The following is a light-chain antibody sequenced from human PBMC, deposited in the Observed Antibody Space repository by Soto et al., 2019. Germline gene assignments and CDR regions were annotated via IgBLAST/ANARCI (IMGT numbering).Light chain of an antibody. CDR1: SSDVGGYNY. Sequence: QSVLTQPPSASGSPGQSVTISCTGTSSDVGGYNYVSWYQQHPGKVPKLIIYEVNKRPSGVPDRFSGSKSGNTASLTVSGLQVEDEADYYCTSYAGGNNVFGTGTKVTVL. J-gene: IGLJ1*01. CDR3: TSYAGGNNV. CDR2: EVN. V-gene: IGLV2-8*01.